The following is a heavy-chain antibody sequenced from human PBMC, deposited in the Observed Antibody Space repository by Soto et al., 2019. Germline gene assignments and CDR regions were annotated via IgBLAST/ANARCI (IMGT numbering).Heavy chain of an antibody. CDR1: GGSISSGDYC. D-gene: IGHD1-26*01. J-gene: IGHJ4*02. CDR2: IYNRGST. Sequence: QVQLQESGPGLVEPSQTLSLTCTVSGGSISSGDYCWSWIRQTPGKGLEWIGHIYNRGSTYSNPSLKSQVTISVDPSKNQFSLKLRSVTAADTAVYYCARGPSGDKVDYWGQGTLGTVSS. CDR3: ARGPSGDKVDY. V-gene: IGHV4-30-4*01.